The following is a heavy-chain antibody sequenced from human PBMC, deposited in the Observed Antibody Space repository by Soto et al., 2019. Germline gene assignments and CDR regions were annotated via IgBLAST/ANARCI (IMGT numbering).Heavy chain of an antibody. CDR3: AKDEGSSWYCPWFDP. D-gene: IGHD6-13*01. V-gene: IGHV3-43*01. Sequence: EVQLVESGGVVVQPGGSLRLSCAASGFTFDDYTMHWVRQAPGKGLEWVSLISWDGGSTYYADSVKGRFTISRDNSKNSLYLQMNSLRAADTALYYCAKDEGSSWYCPWFDPEGQGNLVTVSA. J-gene: IGHJ5*02. CDR2: ISWDGGST. CDR1: GFTFDDYT.